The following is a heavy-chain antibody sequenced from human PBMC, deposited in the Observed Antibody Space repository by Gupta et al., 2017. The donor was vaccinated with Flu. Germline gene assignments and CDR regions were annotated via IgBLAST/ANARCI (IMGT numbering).Heavy chain of an antibody. J-gene: IGHJ3*02. Sequence: HWVRQAPVKGLEWVAVIWYDGGNKYYADSVKGRFTISRDNSKNTLYLQMNSLRDEDTAVYYCAREIIGGAFDIWGQEAVVTVSP. CDR3: AREIIGGAFDI. D-gene: IGHD3-16*01. V-gene: IGHV3-33*01. CDR2: IWYDGGNK.